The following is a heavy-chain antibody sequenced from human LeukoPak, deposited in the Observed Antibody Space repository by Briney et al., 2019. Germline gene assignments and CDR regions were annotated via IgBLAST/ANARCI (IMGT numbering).Heavy chain of an antibody. Sequence: GGSLRLSCSASGFTFSSYAMSWVRQAPGKGLEWVSGISASGGSTDYADSVKGRFTISRDNSKNTLYLQMNSLRAEDTAVYYCAKPCSGGSCYWNYWGQGTPVTVSS. D-gene: IGHD2-15*01. CDR2: ISASGGST. CDR3: AKPCSGGSCYWNY. V-gene: IGHV3-23*01. J-gene: IGHJ4*02. CDR1: GFTFSSYA.